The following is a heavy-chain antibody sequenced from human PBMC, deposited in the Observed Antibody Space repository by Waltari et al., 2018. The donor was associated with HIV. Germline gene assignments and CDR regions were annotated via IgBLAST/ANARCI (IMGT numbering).Heavy chain of an antibody. D-gene: IGHD3-3*01. V-gene: IGHV3-23*01. J-gene: IGHJ4*02. CDR1: GFTFSSSA. CDR3: AGFLEWSTPLDYFDY. CDR2: ISGSGGST. Sequence: EVQLLESGGGLVQPGGSLRLSCAASGFTFSSSAMSWVRQAPGKGLDWVSAISGSGGSTHYAESGKGRFTISRDNSKSTLYLQMNSLRAEDTAVYYCAGFLEWSTPLDYFDYWGQGTLVTVSS.